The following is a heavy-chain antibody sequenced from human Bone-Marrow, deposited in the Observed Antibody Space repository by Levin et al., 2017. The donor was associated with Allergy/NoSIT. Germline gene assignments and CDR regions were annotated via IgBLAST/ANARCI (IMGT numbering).Heavy chain of an antibody. CDR3: AKGGDGYSYGKFDY. V-gene: IGHV3-9*01. J-gene: IGHJ4*02. CDR1: GFTFDDYA. D-gene: IGHD5-18*01. Sequence: GGSLRLSCAASGFTFDDYAMHWVRQAPGKGLEWVSGISWNSGSIGYADSVKGRFTISRDNAKNSLYLQMNSLRAEDTALYYCAKGGDGYSYGKFDYWGQGTLVTVSS. CDR2: ISWNSGSI.